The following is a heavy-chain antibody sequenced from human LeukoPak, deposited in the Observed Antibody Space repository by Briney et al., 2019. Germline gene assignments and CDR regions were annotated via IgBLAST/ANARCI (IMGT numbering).Heavy chain of an antibody. D-gene: IGHD4-23*01. Sequence: SQTLSLTCTVSGGSISSGSYYWSWIRQPAGKGLEWIGRIYTSGSTNYNPSLKSRVTISVDTSKNQFSLKLSPVTAADTAVYYCASLGGGNSYYYGMDVWGQGTTVTVSS. CDR2: IYTSGST. V-gene: IGHV4-61*02. CDR3: ASLGGGNSYYYGMDV. CDR1: GGSISSGSYY. J-gene: IGHJ6*02.